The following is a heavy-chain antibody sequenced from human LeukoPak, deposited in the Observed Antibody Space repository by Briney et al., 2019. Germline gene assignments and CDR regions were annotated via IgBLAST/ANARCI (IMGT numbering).Heavy chain of an antibody. CDR3: ARVGEYSSGWDNWFDP. Sequence: KSSETLSLTCTVSGYSISSGYYWGWIRQPPGKGLEWIGSIYHSGSTYYNPSPKSRVTISVDTSKNQFSLKLSSVTAADTAVYYCARVGEYSSGWDNWFDPWGQGTLVTVSS. J-gene: IGHJ5*02. CDR2: IYHSGST. V-gene: IGHV4-38-2*02. D-gene: IGHD6-19*01. CDR1: GYSISSGYY.